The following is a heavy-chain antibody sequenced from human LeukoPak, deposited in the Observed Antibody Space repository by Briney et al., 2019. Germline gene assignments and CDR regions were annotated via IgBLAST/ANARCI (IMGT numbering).Heavy chain of an antibody. J-gene: IGHJ4*02. V-gene: IGHV4-39*02. CDR2: IYYSGST. Sequence: SETLSLTCTVSGGSISSSSYYWGWIRQPPGKGLEWIGSIYYSGSTYYNPSLKSRLTISVDTSKNQFSLKLSSVTAADTAVYYCARDGIVVVAAPFDYWGQGTLVTVSS. D-gene: IGHD2-15*01. CDR3: ARDGIVVVAAPFDY. CDR1: GGSISSSSYY.